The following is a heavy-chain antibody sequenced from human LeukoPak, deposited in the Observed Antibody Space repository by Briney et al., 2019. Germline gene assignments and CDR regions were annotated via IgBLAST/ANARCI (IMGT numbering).Heavy chain of an antibody. V-gene: IGHV3-11*06. CDR2: ISDGGDHT. J-gene: IGHJ4*02. CDR1: GFIFSDFY. Sequence: GGSLRLSCAASGFIFSDFYMSWIRQAPGKGLEWISYISDGGDHTSYADSVKGRFSISRDDAKNSLFLQMNSLRAEDTAVYYCARRHDYLDYWGQGTLVTVSS. CDR3: ARRHDYLDY.